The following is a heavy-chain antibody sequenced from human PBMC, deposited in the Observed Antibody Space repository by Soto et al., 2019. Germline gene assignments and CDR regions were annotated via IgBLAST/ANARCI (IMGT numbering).Heavy chain of an antibody. D-gene: IGHD2-2*01. CDR2: INHSGST. V-gene: IGHV4-34*01. J-gene: IGHJ6*03. Sequence: SETLSLTCAVYGGSFSGYYWSWIRQPPWKGLEWIGEINHSGSTNYNPSLKSRVTISVDTSKNQFSLKLSSVTAADTAVYYCARFVVVPAAMGYYYYYYMDVWGKGTTVTVSS. CDR3: ARFVVVPAAMGYYYYYYMDV. CDR1: GGSFSGYY.